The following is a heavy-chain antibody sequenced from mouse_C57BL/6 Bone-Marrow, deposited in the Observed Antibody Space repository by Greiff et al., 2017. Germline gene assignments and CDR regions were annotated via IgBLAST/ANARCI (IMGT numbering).Heavy chain of an antibody. Sequence: EVQGVESGPELVKPGASVKISCKASGYSFTDYNMNWVKQSNGKSLEWIGVINPNYGTTSSNQKFKGKATLTVDQSSSTAYMQLNSLTSEDSAVYYCARLGDKGGYFDYWGKGTTLTVSS. V-gene: IGHV1-39*01. CDR1: GYSFTDYN. CDR3: ARLGDKGGYFDY. CDR2: INPNYGTT. J-gene: IGHJ2*01. D-gene: IGHD1-3*01.